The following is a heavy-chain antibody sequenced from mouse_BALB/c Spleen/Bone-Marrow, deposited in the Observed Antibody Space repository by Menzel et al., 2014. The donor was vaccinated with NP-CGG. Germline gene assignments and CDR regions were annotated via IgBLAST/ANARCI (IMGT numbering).Heavy chain of an antibody. CDR2: IWAGGST. D-gene: IGHD1-1*01. CDR1: GFSLISYG. Sequence: VQLVESGPGLVAPSQNLSITCTVSGFSLISYGVHWVRQPPGKGLEWLGVIWAGGSTNYNSALMSRLSISKDNSKSQVFLKMNSLQTDDTAMYYCARSSSPYYYAMDYWGQGTSVTVSS. J-gene: IGHJ4*01. V-gene: IGHV2-9*02. CDR3: ARSSSPYYYAMDY.